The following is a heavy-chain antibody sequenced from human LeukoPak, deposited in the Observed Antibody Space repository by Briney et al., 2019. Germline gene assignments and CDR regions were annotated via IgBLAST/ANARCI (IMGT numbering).Heavy chain of an antibody. V-gene: IGHV3-23*01. CDR1: GFTFSSDA. Sequence: GGSLRLSCAASGFTFSSDAMSWVRQAPGKGLEWVSAISGSGDTTYYADSVKGQFTISRDNSKNTLYLQMNSLRAEDTALYYCAKALYSSNWYDDYWGQGTLVTVSS. CDR3: AKALYSSNWYDDY. CDR2: ISGSGDTT. J-gene: IGHJ4*02. D-gene: IGHD6-13*01.